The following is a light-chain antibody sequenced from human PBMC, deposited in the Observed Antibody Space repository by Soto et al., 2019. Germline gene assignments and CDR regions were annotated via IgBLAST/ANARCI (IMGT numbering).Light chain of an antibody. Sequence: QSALTQPASVSGSPGQSITISCTGTSGDIGSYNRVSWYQQHPGKAPKLIIYEVTDRPSGVSNRFSGSKSGNTASLTISGLQAEDEAEYYCAAWDDSLSAYVVFGGGTKLTVL. CDR3: AAWDDSLSAYVV. CDR1: SGDIGSYNR. J-gene: IGLJ2*01. CDR2: EVT. V-gene: IGLV2-14*01.